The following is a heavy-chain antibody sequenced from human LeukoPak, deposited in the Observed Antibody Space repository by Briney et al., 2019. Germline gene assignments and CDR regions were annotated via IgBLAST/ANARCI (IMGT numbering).Heavy chain of an antibody. CDR1: GGSISSSSYY. D-gene: IGHD6-6*01. V-gene: IGHV4-39*07. CDR3: ARVSTWYSSSKNWFDP. CDR2: IYYSGST. J-gene: IGHJ5*02. Sequence: PSETLSPTCTVSGGSISSSSYYWGWIRQPPGKGLEWIGSIYYSGSTYYNPSLKSRVTISVDTSKNQFSLKLSSVTAADTAVYYCARVSTWYSSSKNWFDPWGQGTLVTVSS.